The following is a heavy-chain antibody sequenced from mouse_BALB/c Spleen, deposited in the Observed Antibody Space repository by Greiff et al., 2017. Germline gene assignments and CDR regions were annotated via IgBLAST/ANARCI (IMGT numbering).Heavy chain of an antibody. CDR3: ARGLYGSFDY. Sequence: VQLKESGAELVKPGASVKLSCTASGFNIKDTYMHWVKQRPEQGLEWIGRIDPANGNTKYDPKFQGKATITADTSSNTAYLQLSSLTSEDTAVYYCARGLYGSFDYWGQGTTLTVSS. CDR1: GFNIKDTY. J-gene: IGHJ2*01. D-gene: IGHD1-1*01. CDR2: IDPANGNT. V-gene: IGHV14-3*02.